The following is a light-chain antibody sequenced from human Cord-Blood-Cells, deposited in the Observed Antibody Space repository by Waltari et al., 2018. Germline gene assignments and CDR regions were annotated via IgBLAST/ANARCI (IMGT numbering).Light chain of an antibody. CDR3: QQYYSTPYT. CDR2: WAS. Sequence: DIVMTQSPDSLAVSLGVRATINRKSTQSVLYSSNNKNYLAWYQQKPGQPPKLLIYWASTRESGVPDRFSGSGSGTDFTLTISSLQAEDVAVYYCQQYYSTPYTFGQGTKLEIK. J-gene: IGKJ2*01. V-gene: IGKV4-1*01. CDR1: QSVLYSSNNKNY.